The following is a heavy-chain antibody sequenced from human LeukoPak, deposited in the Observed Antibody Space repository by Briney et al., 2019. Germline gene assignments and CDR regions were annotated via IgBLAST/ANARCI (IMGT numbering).Heavy chain of an antibody. Sequence: GASVKVSCKASGYTFTGYYMHWVRQAPGQGLEWMGWMNPNSGNTGYAQKFQGRVTITRNTSISTAYMELSSLKASDTAMYYCARTNYSSGYNIDYWGQGTLVTVSS. CDR3: ARTNYSSGYNIDY. CDR1: GYTFTGYY. D-gene: IGHD3-22*01. J-gene: IGHJ4*02. CDR2: MNPNSGNT. V-gene: IGHV1-8*03.